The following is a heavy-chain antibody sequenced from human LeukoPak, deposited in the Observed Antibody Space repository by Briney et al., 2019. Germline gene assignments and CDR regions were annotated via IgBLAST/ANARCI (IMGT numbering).Heavy chain of an antibody. CDR1: GGSISTYY. V-gene: IGHV4-59*01. Sequence: SETLSLTCTVSGGSISTYYWSWIRQPPGKGLEWIGYIYYSGSTNYNPSLKSRVTISVDTSKNQFSLKLSSVTAADTAVYYCARTSSYYDSSGYNNWFDPWGQGTLVIASS. CDR3: ARTSSYYDSSGYNNWFDP. D-gene: IGHD3-22*01. J-gene: IGHJ5*02. CDR2: IYYSGST.